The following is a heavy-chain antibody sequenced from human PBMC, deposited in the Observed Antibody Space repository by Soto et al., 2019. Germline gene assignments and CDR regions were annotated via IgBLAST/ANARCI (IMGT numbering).Heavy chain of an antibody. CDR3: GRLEGLATISYYFDY. V-gene: IGHV4-39*01. CDR1: GGKVSSSSYY. J-gene: IGHJ4*02. D-gene: IGHD3-9*01. Sequence: PSETKSLTCTVSGGKVSSSSYYWGWVRQPPGKGLEWIGSVYYSGSTYYNPSLESRVTISVDKSKNQFSLKLMSLSAADTAVYYCGRLEGLATISYYFDYWGQGALVTVSS. CDR2: VYYSGST.